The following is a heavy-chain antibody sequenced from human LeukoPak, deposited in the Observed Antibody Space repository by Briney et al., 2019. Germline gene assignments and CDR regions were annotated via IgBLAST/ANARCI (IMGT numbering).Heavy chain of an antibody. CDR3: ARQAWGSSWFY. D-gene: IGHD6-13*01. Sequence: TSENLSLICAVSGYFISSGYYWGWIRQPPGKGLEWIASIYHSGSTYYNPSLKSRVTISVDTSKNHFSLRLSSVTAADTAVYYCARQAWGSSWFYWGQGTLVTVSS. V-gene: IGHV4-38-2*01. CDR1: GYFISSGYY. CDR2: IYHSGST. J-gene: IGHJ4*02.